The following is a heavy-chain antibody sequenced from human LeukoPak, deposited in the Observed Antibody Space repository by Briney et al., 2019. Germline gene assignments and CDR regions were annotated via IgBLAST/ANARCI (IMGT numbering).Heavy chain of an antibody. V-gene: IGHV3-30*18. CDR3: AKSFSSSWEYYFDY. CDR2: ISYDGSNK. CDR1: GFTFSSYG. J-gene: IGHJ4*02. Sequence: GGSLRLSCAASGFTFSSYGMHWVRQAPGKGLEWVAVISYDGSNKYYADSVKGRFTISRDNSKNTLYLQMNSLRAEDTAVYYCAKSFSSSWEYYFDYWGQGTLVTVSS. D-gene: IGHD6-13*01.